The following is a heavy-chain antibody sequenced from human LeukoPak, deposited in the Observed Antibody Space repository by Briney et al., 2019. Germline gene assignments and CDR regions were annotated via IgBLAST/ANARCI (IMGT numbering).Heavy chain of an antibody. CDR2: TFAGYSYT. J-gene: IGHJ4*02. CDR3: ARRTNYDSSGYYTTHFDY. CDR1: GYNFTPYW. Sequence: GESLKISCQSSGYNFTPYWIVWVRQMPGKGLEWMGITFAGYSYTIYSPSFQGQVTISADKSISTAYLQWSSLKASDTAMYYCARRTNYDSSGYYTTHFDYWGQGTLVTVSS. V-gene: IGHV5-51*01. D-gene: IGHD3-22*01.